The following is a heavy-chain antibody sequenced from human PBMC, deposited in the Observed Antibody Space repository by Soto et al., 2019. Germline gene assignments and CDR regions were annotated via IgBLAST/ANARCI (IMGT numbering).Heavy chain of an antibody. CDR2: IISQGYGGTT. Sequence: GGSLRLSCTASGFRFGDYAMSWFRQAPGKGLEWVGFIISQGYGGTTDHAASVKGRFTISRDDSKSIAYLQMNNLKTEDTAVYYCTRDSGCGGDCYENYFDYWGQGT. CDR1: GFRFGDYA. V-gene: IGHV3-49*03. CDR3: TRDSGCGGDCYENYFDY. D-gene: IGHD2-21*02. J-gene: IGHJ4*02.